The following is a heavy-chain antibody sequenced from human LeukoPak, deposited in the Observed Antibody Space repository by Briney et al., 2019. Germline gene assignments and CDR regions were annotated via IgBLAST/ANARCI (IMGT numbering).Heavy chain of an antibody. CDR1: GFTFSSYA. V-gene: IGHV3-23*01. D-gene: IGHD6-19*01. CDR2: ISGSGGST. J-gene: IGHJ6*02. CDR3: ARRAWLTRSLYYYYGMDV. Sequence: GGSLRLSCAASGFTFSSYAMSWVRQAPGKGLEWVSAISGSGGSTYYADSVKGRFTISRDNSKNTLYLQMNSLRAEDTAVYYCARRAWLTRSLYYYYGMDVWGQGTTVTVSS.